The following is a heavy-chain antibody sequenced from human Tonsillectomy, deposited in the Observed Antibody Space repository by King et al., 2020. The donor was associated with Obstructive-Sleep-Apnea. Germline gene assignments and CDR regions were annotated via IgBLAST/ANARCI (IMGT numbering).Heavy chain of an antibody. D-gene: IGHD6-19*01. J-gene: IGHJ4*02. CDR2: ISRSSSNI. CDR3: ARGAVAGTY. Sequence: VQLVESGGGLVKPGGSLRLSCAASGFTFSTYSMNWVRQAPGKGLEWVSSISRSSSNIYFADSVKGRFTISRDNAKNSLYLQMNSLRAEDTAVYYCARGAVAGTYWGQGTLVTVSS. V-gene: IGHV3-21*01. CDR1: GFTFSTYS.